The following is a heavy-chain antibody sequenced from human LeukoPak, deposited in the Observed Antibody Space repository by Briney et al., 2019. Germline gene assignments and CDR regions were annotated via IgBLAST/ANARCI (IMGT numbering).Heavy chain of an antibody. CDR3: ARGMTTVTLFGY. V-gene: IGHV1-2*02. CDR1: GYSFADYY. CDR2: INPNSGGT. D-gene: IGHD4-17*01. J-gene: IGHJ4*02. Sequence: GASVKVSCKASGYSFADYYMHWVRQAPGQGLEWMGWINPNSGGTNYAQKFQGRVTMTRDTSISTAYMELSRLRSDDTAVYYCARGMTTVTLFGYWGQGTLVTVSS.